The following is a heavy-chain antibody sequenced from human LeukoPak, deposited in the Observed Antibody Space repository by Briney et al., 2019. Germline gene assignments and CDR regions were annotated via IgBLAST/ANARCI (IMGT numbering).Heavy chain of an antibody. Sequence: GGSLRLSCAASGFTFSSYGMHRVRPAPGKGLEWVAFIRYDGSNKYYADSVKGRFTISRDNSKNTLYLQMNSLRAEDTAVYYCAKDGTSLVAFDIWGQGTMVTVSS. D-gene: IGHD1-26*01. J-gene: IGHJ3*02. CDR2: IRYDGSNK. CDR1: GFTFSSYG. V-gene: IGHV3-30*02. CDR3: AKDGTSLVAFDI.